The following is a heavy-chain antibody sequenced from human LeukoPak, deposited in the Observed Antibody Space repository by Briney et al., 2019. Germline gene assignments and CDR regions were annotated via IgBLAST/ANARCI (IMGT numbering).Heavy chain of an antibody. V-gene: IGHV3-13*01. J-gene: IGHJ6*02. CDR2: IGTAGDT. CDR3: ARGGYCSSTSCYRDYYYGMDV. CDR1: GFTFSSYD. D-gene: IGHD2-2*01. Sequence: GGSLRLSCAASGFTFSSYDMHWVRQATGKGLEWVSAIGTAGDTYYPGSVKGRFTISRENAENSLYLQMNSPRAGDTAVYYCARGGYCSSTSCYRDYYYGMDVWGQGTTVTVSS.